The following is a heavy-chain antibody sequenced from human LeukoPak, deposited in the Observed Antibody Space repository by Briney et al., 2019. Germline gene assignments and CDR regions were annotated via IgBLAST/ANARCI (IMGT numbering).Heavy chain of an antibody. J-gene: IGHJ4*02. D-gene: IGHD3-3*01. CDR2: IKSKTDGGTT. V-gene: IGHV3-15*01. CDR3: TTATNDFWSGYCR. Sequence: GGSLRLSCAASGFSFSNAWMSWVRQAPGKGLEWVGRIKSKTDGGTTDYAAPVKGRFTISRDDSKNTLYLQMNSLKTEDTAVYYCTTATNDFWSGYCRWGQGTLVTVSS. CDR1: GFSFSNAW.